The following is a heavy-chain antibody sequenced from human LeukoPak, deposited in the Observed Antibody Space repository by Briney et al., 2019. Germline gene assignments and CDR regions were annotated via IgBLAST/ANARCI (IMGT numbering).Heavy chain of an antibody. CDR3: AKDLEYQLLLRFAFDI. CDR1: GFTFSSYA. Sequence: GGSLRLSCAASGFTFSSYAMHWVRQAPGKGLEWVAVISYDGSNKYYADSVKGRFTISRDNSKNTLYLQMNSLRAEDTAVYYCAKDLEYQLLLRFAFDIWGQGTMVTVSS. CDR2: ISYDGSNK. J-gene: IGHJ3*02. D-gene: IGHD2-2*01. V-gene: IGHV3-30-3*01.